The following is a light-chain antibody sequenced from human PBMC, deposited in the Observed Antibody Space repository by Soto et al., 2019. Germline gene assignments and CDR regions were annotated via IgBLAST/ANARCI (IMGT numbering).Light chain of an antibody. CDR1: QSISSW. J-gene: IGKJ4*01. Sequence: IQVTQSPSSLSASVGDRVTITCRASQSISSWLAWYQQKPGKAPKLLIYKASSLQSGVPSRFSGSGSGTEFTLTISSLQPDDFATYYCQQYKSYSLTFGGGTKVDIK. CDR2: KAS. V-gene: IGKV1-5*03. CDR3: QQYKSYSLT.